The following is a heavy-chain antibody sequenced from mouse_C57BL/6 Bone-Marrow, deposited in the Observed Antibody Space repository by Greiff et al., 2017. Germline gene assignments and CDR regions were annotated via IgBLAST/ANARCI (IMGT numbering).Heavy chain of an antibody. Sequence: VQLQQPGAELVMPGASVKLSCKASGYTFTSYWMHWVKQRPGQGLEWIGDIDPSDSYTNSNQKFKGKTTLTVDKSSSTSYMQLSSLTSEDSAIYYCAREGYSGDFDYWGQGTTLTVSS. CDR3: AREGYSGDFDY. D-gene: IGHD2-12*01. CDR1: GYTFTSYW. J-gene: IGHJ2*01. CDR2: IDPSDSYT. V-gene: IGHV1-69*01.